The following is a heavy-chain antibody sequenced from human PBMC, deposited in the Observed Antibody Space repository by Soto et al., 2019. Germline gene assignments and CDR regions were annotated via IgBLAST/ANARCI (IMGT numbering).Heavy chain of an antibody. V-gene: IGHV1-2*02. Sequence: QVELVQSGAEVKKPGASVTVSCKTSGYPLTDFYIHWVRQAPGQGLEWMAWINPHTGDTHTALKFQGRVDMTRDPSINPAFMELTRLSSDDTAVYYCAREGGAAPGARREWYLDLWGRGPMVSVSS. D-gene: IGHD6-25*01. CDR2: INPHTGDT. CDR3: AREGGAAPGARREWYLDL. J-gene: IGHJ2*01. CDR1: GYPLTDFY.